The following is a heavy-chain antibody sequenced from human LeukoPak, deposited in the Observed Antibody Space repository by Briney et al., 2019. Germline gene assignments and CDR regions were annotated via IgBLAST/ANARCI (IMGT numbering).Heavy chain of an antibody. D-gene: IGHD6-6*01. J-gene: IGHJ5*02. CDR1: GGSISSYY. CDR3: ARGVAALGYNWFDP. CDR2: IYTSGST. V-gene: IGHV4-4*07. Sequence: SETLSLTCTVSGGSISSYYWSWIRQPAGKGLEWIGRIYTSGSTNYNPSLKSRVTMSVDTSKNQFSLKLSSVPAADTAVYYCARGVAALGYNWFDPWGQGTLVTVSS.